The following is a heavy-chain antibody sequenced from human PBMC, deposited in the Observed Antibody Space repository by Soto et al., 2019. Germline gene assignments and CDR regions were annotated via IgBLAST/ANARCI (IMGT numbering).Heavy chain of an antibody. CDR1: GYSITSGFY. Sequence: SETLSLTCGVSGYSITSGFYCGWVRQSPGKGLEWIGSISYSAKTFYNPSLASRLSIAVDTSMNQFSLRLTSVTAADTALYYCTRGAGAPWVRFDSWGQGTLVTVSS. V-gene: IGHV4-38-2*01. CDR3: TRGAGAPWVRFDS. CDR2: ISYSAKT. D-gene: IGHD3-22*01. J-gene: IGHJ4*02.